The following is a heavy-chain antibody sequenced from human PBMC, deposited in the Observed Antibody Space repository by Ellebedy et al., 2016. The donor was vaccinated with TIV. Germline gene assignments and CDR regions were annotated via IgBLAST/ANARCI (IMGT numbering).Heavy chain of an antibody. D-gene: IGHD2-15*01. CDR1: GFTFSNYN. CDR3: SRGWSTPDS. J-gene: IGHJ4*02. CDR2: IRSTGSDK. V-gene: IGHV3-21*06. Sequence: LSLTCVASGFTFSNYNMNWVRQSPGKGLEWVSSIRSTGSDKYYAESVKGRFTISRDNAQDTLFLQMNSLRAEDTAVYFCSRGWSTPDSWGQGTLVIVSS.